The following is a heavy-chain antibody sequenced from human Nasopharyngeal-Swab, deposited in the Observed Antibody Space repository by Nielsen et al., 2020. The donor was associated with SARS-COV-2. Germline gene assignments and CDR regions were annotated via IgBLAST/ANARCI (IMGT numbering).Heavy chain of an antibody. CDR2: ISYDGSNK. CDR1: GFTFSSYA. Sequence: GESLKISCAASGFTFSSYAMHWVRQAPGKGLEWVAVISYDGSNKYYADSVKGRFTIFRDNSKNTLYLQMNSLRAEDTAVYYCARASSGSYWSAFDIWGQGTMVTVSS. CDR3: ARASSGSYWSAFDI. V-gene: IGHV3-30-3*01. D-gene: IGHD1-26*01. J-gene: IGHJ3*02.